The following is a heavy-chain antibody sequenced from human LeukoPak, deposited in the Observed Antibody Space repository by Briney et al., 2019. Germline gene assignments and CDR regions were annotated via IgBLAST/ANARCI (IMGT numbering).Heavy chain of an antibody. CDR2: IIPIFGIA. Sequence: ASVKVSCKASGGTFSSYAISWVRQAPGQGLEWMGGIIPIFGIANYAQKFQGRVTITADKSTSTAYMELSSLRSEDTAVYYCARVPTTVTTEWSLDYWGQGTLVTVSS. V-gene: IGHV1-69*10. D-gene: IGHD4-17*01. CDR3: ARVPTTVTTEWSLDY. J-gene: IGHJ4*02. CDR1: GGTFSSYA.